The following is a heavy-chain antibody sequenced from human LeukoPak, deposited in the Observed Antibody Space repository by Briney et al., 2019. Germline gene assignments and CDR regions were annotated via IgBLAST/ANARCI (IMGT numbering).Heavy chain of an antibody. CDR3: ARASVENTLRIDDY. CDR2: INPYSGDT. D-gene: IGHD2-15*01. V-gene: IGHV1-2*02. CDR1: GYTFTGFY. Sequence: ASVKVSCKASGYTFTGFYMHWVRQAPGQGLEWMGWINPYSGDTNYAQKFQGRVTMTRDTSITTAYMDLSRLKSDDTAVYYCARASVENTLRIDDYWGQGTLVTVSS. J-gene: IGHJ4*02.